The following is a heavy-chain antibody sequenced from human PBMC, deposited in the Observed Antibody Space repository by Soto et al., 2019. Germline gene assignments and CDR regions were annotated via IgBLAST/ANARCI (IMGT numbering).Heavy chain of an antibody. CDR2: IKQDGSES. CDR1: GFSFSGYY. Sequence: GGSLRLSCAASGFSFSGYYMSWVRQAPGKGLEWVANIKQDGSESYYVDSVKGRFTISRDNAKNSLFLQMTGLRVEDTAVYYCTRAASAREAEAGTDFCDQGTLVPVSS. J-gene: IGHJ4*02. D-gene: IGHD6-19*01. CDR3: TRAASAREAEAGTDF. V-gene: IGHV3-7*05.